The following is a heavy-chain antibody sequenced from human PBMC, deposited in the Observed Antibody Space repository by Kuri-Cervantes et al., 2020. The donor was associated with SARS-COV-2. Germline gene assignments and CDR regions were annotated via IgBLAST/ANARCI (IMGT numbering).Heavy chain of an antibody. CDR3: ARRLAAAGTIDY. V-gene: IGHV5-51*01. Sequence: KVSCKGSGYSFTSYWIGWVRQMPGKGLEWMGIIYPGDSDTRYSPSFQGQVTISADKSISTAYLQWSSLKASDTAMYYCARRLAAAGTIDYWGQGTLATVSS. D-gene: IGHD6-13*01. CDR1: GYSFTSYW. CDR2: IYPGDSDT. J-gene: IGHJ4*02.